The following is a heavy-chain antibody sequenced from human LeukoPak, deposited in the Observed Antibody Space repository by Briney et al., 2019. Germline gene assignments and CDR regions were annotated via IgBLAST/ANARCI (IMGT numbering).Heavy chain of an antibody. D-gene: IGHD2-2*02. V-gene: IGHV1-18*01. J-gene: IGHJ4*02. CDR1: GYTFTSYG. Sequence: ASGTVSCKASGYTFTSYGISWVRQAAGQGLTWMGWISAYNGNTNYAQKLQGRVTMTTDTSTSTAYMELRSLRSDDTAVYYCARDREYCSSTSCYNPETPFDYWGQGTLVTVSS. CDR3: ARDREYCSSTSCYNPETPFDY. CDR2: ISAYNGNT.